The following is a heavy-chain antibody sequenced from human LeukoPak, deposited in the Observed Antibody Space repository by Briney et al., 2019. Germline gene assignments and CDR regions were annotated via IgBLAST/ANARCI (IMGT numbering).Heavy chain of an antibody. CDR1: GFTFSGFS. CDR2: IKQDGSER. CDR3: ASGLELDY. V-gene: IGHV3-7*01. Sequence: PGGSLRLSCAASGFTFSGFSMSWVRQSPTKGLEWVANIKQDGSERYYVDSVKGRFTISRDNAKNSLSLQMNNLRVEDTAVYYCASGLELDYWGQGTLVTVSS. J-gene: IGHJ4*02.